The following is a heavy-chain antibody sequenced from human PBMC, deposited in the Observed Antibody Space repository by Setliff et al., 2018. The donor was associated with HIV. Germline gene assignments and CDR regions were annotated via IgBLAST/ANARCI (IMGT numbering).Heavy chain of an antibody. CDR1: GGSIISSSYY. CDR3: ARQGLTMNPGVPAPILYFFDY. J-gene: IGHJ4*02. V-gene: IGHV4-39*01. D-gene: IGHD3-10*01. Sequence: SETLSLTCTVSGGSIISSSYYWGWIRLPPGKGLEWIGSMYYRGTTYNNPSLKSRVTFSADTSKNQFSLNLNSVTATDTAVYFCARQGLTMNPGVPAPILYFFDYWGQGILVTVPQ. CDR2: MYYRGTT.